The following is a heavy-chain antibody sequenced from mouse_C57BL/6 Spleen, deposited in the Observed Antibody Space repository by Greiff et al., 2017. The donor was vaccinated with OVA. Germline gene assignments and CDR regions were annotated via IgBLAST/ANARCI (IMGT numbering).Heavy chain of an antibody. V-gene: IGHV5-17*01. CDR2: ISSGSSTI. D-gene: IGHD2-4*01. J-gene: IGHJ4*01. CDR1: GFTFSDYG. Sequence: EVKLQESGGGLVKPGGSLKLSCAASGFTFSDYGMHWVRQAPEKGLEWVAYISSGSSTIYYADTVKGRFTISRDNAKNTLFLQMTSLRSEDTAMDYCARAGLRHYYAMEYWGQGTSVTVSS. CDR3: ARAGLRHYYAMEY.